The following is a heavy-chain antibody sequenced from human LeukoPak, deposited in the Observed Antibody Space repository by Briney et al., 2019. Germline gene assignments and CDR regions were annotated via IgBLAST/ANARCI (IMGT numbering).Heavy chain of an antibody. Sequence: GGSLRLSCAASGFTLSSYSMNWVRQAPGKGLEWVSSISSSSSYIYYADSVKGRFTISRDNAKNSLYLQMNRLRPEDAAVYYCAKAPVTTCRGAFCYPFDYWGLGTLVTVSS. D-gene: IGHD2-15*01. CDR1: GFTLSSYS. J-gene: IGHJ4*02. V-gene: IGHV3-21*04. CDR3: AKAPVTTCRGAFCYPFDY. CDR2: ISSSSSYI.